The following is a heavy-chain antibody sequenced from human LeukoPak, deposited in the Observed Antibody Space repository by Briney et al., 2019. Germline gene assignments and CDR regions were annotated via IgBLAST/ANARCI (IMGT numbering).Heavy chain of an antibody. CDR3: TTFTWALRDY. V-gene: IGHV3-15*01. CDR1: GFTFSSYA. J-gene: IGHJ4*02. Sequence: GGSLRLSCAASGFTFSSYAMSWVRQAPRKGLEWVGRIKSKADGGTTDYAAPVKGRFTISRDESKNTLYLQMNSLKTEDTAVYYCTTFTWALRDYWGQGTLVTVSS. CDR2: IKSKADGGTT. D-gene: IGHD1-26*01.